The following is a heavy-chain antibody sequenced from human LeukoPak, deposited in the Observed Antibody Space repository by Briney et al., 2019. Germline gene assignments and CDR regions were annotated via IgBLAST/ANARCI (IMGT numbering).Heavy chain of an antibody. Sequence: PSETLSLTCTVSGGSISSYYWTWIRQPPGKGLEWIGYIYYSGSTNYNPSLKSRVTISVDTSKNQFSLKLSSVTAADTAVYYCARDHTDARGDYSAFDIWGQGTMVTVSS. CDR1: GGSISSYY. V-gene: IGHV4-59*01. J-gene: IGHJ3*02. D-gene: IGHD4-17*01. CDR3: ARDHTDARGDYSAFDI. CDR2: IYYSGST.